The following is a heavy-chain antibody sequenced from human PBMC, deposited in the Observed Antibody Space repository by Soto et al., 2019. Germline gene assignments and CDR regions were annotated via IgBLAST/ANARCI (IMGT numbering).Heavy chain of an antibody. J-gene: IGHJ4*02. Sequence: PSETVSLTCTVSGGSVSSYHWTWIRQAPGKGLEWIGNIYYSGTTNYNPSLKSRVTISIDTSKKQFSLKLSSVTAADTAVYYCARHRGMGLFDYWGQGTLVTVSS. CDR2: IYYSGTT. CDR1: GGSVSSYH. D-gene: IGHD2-8*01. V-gene: IGHV4-59*08. CDR3: ARHRGMGLFDY.